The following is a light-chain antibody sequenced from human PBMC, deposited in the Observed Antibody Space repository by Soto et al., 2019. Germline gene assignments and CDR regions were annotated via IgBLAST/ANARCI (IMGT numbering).Light chain of an antibody. J-gene: IGKJ4*01. V-gene: IGKV3-20*01. CDR3: QQYGATPPNP. CDR2: GAS. CDR1: QIVSSTY. Sequence: SGLTKAPSSVAQSPRVRATLSCMASQIVSSTYLAWFQQKPGQAPRLLIYGASTRATGIPDRFSGSGSGTDFTLTISVLYPEDFAMYYCQQYGATPPNPCAGGTKVDIK.